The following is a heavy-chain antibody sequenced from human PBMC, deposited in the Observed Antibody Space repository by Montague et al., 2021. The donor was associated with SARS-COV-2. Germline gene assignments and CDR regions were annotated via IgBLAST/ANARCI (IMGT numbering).Heavy chain of an antibody. CDR1: GGSFSDYH. V-gene: IGHV4-34*01. J-gene: IGHJ6*02. Sequence: SETLSLTCAVYGGSFSDYHWTWIRQSPGEGLEWIGQINYGGSTKYNPSLKSRATISIDTSKNQFSLKLTSVTAADTAVYYCTREGYQVLWSDYYYYGMDVWGQGTTVTVSS. CDR2: INYGGST. CDR3: TREGYQVLWSDYYYYGMDV. D-gene: IGHD2-2*01.